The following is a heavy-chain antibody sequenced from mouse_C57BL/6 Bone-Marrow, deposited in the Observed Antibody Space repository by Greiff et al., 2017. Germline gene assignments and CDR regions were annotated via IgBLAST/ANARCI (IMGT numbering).Heavy chain of an antibody. CDR1: GFSLSTFGMG. D-gene: IGHD1-1*01. CDR3: ARILYYYGSSYGYFDV. V-gene: IGHV8-8*01. Sequence: QVTLKECGPGILQPSQTLSLTCSFSGFSLSTFGMGVGWIRQPSGKGLEWLAHIWWDDDKYYNPALKSRLTISKDTSKNQVFLKIANVDTADTATYYCARILYYYGSSYGYFDVWGTGTTVTVSS. CDR2: IWWDDDK. J-gene: IGHJ1*03.